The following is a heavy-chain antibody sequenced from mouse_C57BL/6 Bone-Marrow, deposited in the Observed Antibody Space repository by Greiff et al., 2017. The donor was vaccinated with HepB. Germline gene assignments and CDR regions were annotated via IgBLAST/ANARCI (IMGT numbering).Heavy chain of an antibody. J-gene: IGHJ3*01. CDR1: GYTFTNYD. Sequence: VQLQQSGPELVKPGTSVKLSCKASGYTFTNYDINWMKQRPGQGLEWIGWIYPRDGTSKYNEKFKGKATLTVDTSSSTTYMEFHSLTSEDSAVYYCARGGTAQALFAYWGQGTLVTVSA. D-gene: IGHD3-2*02. CDR2: IYPRDGTS. V-gene: IGHV1-85*01. CDR3: ARGGTAQALFAY.